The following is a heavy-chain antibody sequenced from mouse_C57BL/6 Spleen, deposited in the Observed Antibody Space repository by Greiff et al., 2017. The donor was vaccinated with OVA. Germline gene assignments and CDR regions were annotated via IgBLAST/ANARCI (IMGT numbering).Heavy chain of an antibody. Sequence: QVQLKQPGAELVKPGASVKLSCKASGYTFTSYWMQWVKQRPGQGLEWIGEIDPSDSYTNYNQKFKGKATLTVDTSSSTAYMQLSSLTSEDSAVYYCARLGPMEFAYWGKGTLVTVSA. CDR1: GYTFTSYW. J-gene: IGHJ3*01. CDR3: ARLGPMEFAY. V-gene: IGHV1-50*01. D-gene: IGHD3-1*01. CDR2: IDPSDSYT.